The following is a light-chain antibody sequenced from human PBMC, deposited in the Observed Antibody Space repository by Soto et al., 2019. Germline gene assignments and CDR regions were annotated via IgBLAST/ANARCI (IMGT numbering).Light chain of an antibody. CDR3: SSYTSSSIDYV. CDR1: SSEAGGYNY. V-gene: IGLV2-14*01. Sequence: QSVLTQPASMSASPGQSNTISCTGTSSEAGGYNYVSWYQQHPGKAPKLMIYEVSNRPSGVSNRFSGSKSCTTASLTISGLQAGDRADYYCSSYTSSSIDYVFGTGTKVTVL. J-gene: IGLJ1*01. CDR2: EVS.